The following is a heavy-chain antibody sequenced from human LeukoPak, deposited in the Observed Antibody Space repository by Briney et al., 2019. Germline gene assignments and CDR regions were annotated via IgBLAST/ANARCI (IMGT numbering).Heavy chain of an antibody. CDR2: IYSGGRT. CDR3: AREGSIYYSDSSGYLGY. CDR1: GDSINSGPYY. V-gene: IGHV4-61*02. Sequence: PSQTLSLTCTVSGDSINSGPYYWSWIRQPAGKGLEWIGRIYSGGRTNYNPSLKSRVTISVDTSKNQFSLKLSSVTAADTAVYYCAREGSIYYSDSSGYLGYWGQGNPGHRLL. J-gene: IGHJ4*02. D-gene: IGHD3-22*01.